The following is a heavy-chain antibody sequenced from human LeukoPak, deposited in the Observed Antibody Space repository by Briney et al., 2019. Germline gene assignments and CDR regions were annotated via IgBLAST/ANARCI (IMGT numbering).Heavy chain of an antibody. CDR2: IKSKTDGGTV. D-gene: IGHD3-10*01. CDR3: TTTGNYGSGSYYRSDYYGMDV. J-gene: IGHJ6*02. CDR1: GLTFSKAW. Sequence: GGSLRLSCAASGLTFSKAWMSWVRQAPGKGLAWVGRIKSKTDGGTVDYTAPVKGRFTISRDDSQNTLYLHMSSLKTEDTAVYYCTTTGNYGSGSYYRSDYYGMDVWGQGTTVTVSS. V-gene: IGHV3-15*01.